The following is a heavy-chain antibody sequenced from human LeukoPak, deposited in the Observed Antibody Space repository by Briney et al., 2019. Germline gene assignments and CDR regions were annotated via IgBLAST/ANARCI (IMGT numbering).Heavy chain of an antibody. CDR3: ARGRIVGARSFDY. D-gene: IGHD1-26*01. V-gene: IGHV4-34*01. J-gene: IGHJ4*02. CDR2: INHSGST. CDR1: GGSFSGYY. Sequence: SETLSLTYAVYGGSFSGYYWSWIRQPPGKGLEWIGEINHSGSTNYNPSLKSRVTISVDTSKNQFSLKLSSVTAADTAVYYCARGRIVGARSFDYWGQGTLVTVSS.